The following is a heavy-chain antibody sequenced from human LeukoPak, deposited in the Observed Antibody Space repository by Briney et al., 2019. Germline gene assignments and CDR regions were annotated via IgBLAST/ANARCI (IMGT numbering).Heavy chain of an antibody. V-gene: IGHV4-38-2*02. CDR1: GYSISSGYY. Sequence: PSETLSLTCTVSGYSISSGYYWGWIRQPPGKGLEWIGSVYHSGSTYYNPSLKSRVTISVDTSKNQFSLKLSSVTAADTAVYYCAREVHPVGPTYASLNWFDPWGQGTLVTVSS. J-gene: IGHJ5*02. CDR3: AREVHPVGPTYASLNWFDP. CDR2: VYHSGST. D-gene: IGHD1-26*01.